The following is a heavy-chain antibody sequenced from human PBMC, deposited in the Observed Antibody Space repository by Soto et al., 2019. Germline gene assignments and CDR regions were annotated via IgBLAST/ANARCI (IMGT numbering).Heavy chain of an antibody. J-gene: IGHJ4*02. CDR1: GYSFTSYW. CDR3: ARRLYCSGGSCYAASGDDFDY. V-gene: IGHV5-51*01. Sequence: GESLKISCKGSGYSFTSYWIGWVRQMPGKGLEWMGIIYPGDSDTRYSPSFQGQVTISAEKSISTAYLQWSSLKASDTAMYYCARRLYCSGGSCYAASGDDFDYWGQGTLVTVSS. D-gene: IGHD2-15*01. CDR2: IYPGDSDT.